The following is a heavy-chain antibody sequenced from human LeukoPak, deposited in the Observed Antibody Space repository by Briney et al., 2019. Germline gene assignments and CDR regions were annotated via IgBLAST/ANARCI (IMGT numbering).Heavy chain of an antibody. CDR1: GGSISSSGYY. V-gene: IGHV4-39*01. Sequence: SETLSLTCTVSGGSISSSGYYWGWIRQPPGKGLEWIASIYYSGSTYYNPSLKSRVTISVDTSKNQFSLKLSSVTAADTAVYYCAARGGTSDYWGQGTLVTVSS. CDR3: AARGGTSDY. CDR2: IYYSGST. J-gene: IGHJ4*02. D-gene: IGHD3-16*01.